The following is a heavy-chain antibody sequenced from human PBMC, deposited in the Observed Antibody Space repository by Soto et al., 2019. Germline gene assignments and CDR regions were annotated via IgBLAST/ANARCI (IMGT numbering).Heavy chain of an antibody. J-gene: IGHJ4*02. Sequence: DVQVVESGGRLVQPGGSLRLSCAASGFTFSNYWLHWVRQTPGKGLVWVSRIKFDGSITNYADSVKGRVTLSRDNAKNTVYLQMDSLRADDTAVYYCARGARNYYYFDSWGQGTLVTVSS. V-gene: IGHV3-74*01. CDR2: IKFDGSIT. CDR1: GFTFSNYW. D-gene: IGHD1-7*01. CDR3: ARGARNYYYFDS.